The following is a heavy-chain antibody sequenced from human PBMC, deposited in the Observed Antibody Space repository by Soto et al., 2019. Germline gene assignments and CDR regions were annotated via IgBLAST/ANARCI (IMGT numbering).Heavy chain of an antibody. CDR2: ISNDGSNE. CDR1: GFTLSSFA. J-gene: IGHJ6*02. CDR3: ARAEHGMDV. V-gene: IGHV3-30-3*01. Sequence: QVQLVESGGGVVQPGRSLRLSCAASGFTLSSFAMHWVRQAPGKGLEWVALISNDGSNEHYADSVKGRFTISRDNSTHMLYLQMSRLRADDTAVFYCARAEHGMDVWGHGTTVTVSS.